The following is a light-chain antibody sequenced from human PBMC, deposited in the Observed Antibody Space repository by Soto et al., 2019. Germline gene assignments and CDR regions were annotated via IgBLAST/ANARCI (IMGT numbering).Light chain of an antibody. CDR3: QSYDSSLSGWV. Sequence: QSVLTQPPSVSGAPGQRVTISCTGSISNIGAGYGVHWYQQLPGTAPKLLIYTNNNRPSGVPDRFSGSKSGTSASLAITGLLAEDEADYYCQSYDSSLSGWVFGGGTKLTVL. CDR1: ISNIGAGYG. CDR2: TNN. J-gene: IGLJ3*02. V-gene: IGLV1-40*01.